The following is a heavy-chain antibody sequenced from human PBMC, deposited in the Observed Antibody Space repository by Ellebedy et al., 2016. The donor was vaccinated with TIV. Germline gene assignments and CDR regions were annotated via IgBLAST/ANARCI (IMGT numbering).Heavy chain of an antibody. CDR3: ARDTLWTGYSPLDY. CDR1: GFTFSNYA. D-gene: IGHD3/OR15-3a*01. V-gene: IGHV3-30-3*01. CDR2: ISYDGSHK. J-gene: IGHJ4*02. Sequence: GESLKISXAASGFTFSNYAMHWVRQAPGKGLEWAAVISYDGSHKYYADSVKGRFTISRDNSKNTLYLQLNSLRGEDSAVYFCARDTLWTGYSPLDYWGQGTLVTVSS.